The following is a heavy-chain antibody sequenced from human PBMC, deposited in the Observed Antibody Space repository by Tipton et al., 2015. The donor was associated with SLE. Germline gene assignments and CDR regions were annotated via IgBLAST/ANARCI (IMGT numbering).Heavy chain of an antibody. D-gene: IGHD6-13*01. CDR1: GFTFSTFT. CDR3: AREAIAAAGTGAFDI. J-gene: IGHJ3*02. V-gene: IGHV3-21*01. CDR2: ISSAGNYI. Sequence: SLRLSCAASGFTFSTFTMNWVRQAPGKGLEWVSSISSAGNYIYYADSMKGRFTISRDNAKNSLYLQVDSLRAEDTALYYCAREAIAAAGTGAFDIWGQGTMVTVSS.